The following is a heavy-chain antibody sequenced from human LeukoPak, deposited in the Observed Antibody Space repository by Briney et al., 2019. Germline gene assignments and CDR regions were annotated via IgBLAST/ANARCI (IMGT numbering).Heavy chain of an antibody. CDR1: GFTFDDYA. D-gene: IGHD3-22*01. CDR2: ISWNSGSI. CDR3: AKGVVVVITGSFDY. Sequence: SGGSLRLSCAASGFTFDDYAMHWVRQAPGKGLEWVSGISWNSGSIGYADSVKGRFTISRDNAKNSLYLQMNSLRAEDTALYYCAKGVVVVITGSFDYWGQGTLVTVPS. V-gene: IGHV3-9*01. J-gene: IGHJ4*02.